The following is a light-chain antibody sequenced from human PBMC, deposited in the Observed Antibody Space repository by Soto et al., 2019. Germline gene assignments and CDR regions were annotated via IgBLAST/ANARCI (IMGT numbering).Light chain of an antibody. Sequence: DIQMTQSPSTLSASVGERVTITCRASQSISSWLAWYQQKPGKAPKLLIYNASSIDSGVPSRFSGSGAGTELTLTISSMQPYDVATYYCQQYNSYSWTFGQGTKVEIK. CDR1: QSISSW. J-gene: IGKJ1*01. V-gene: IGKV1-5*03. CDR3: QQYNSYSWT. CDR2: NAS.